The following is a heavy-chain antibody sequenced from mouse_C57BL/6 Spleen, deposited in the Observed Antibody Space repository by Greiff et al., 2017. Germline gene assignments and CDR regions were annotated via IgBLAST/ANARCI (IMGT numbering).Heavy chain of an antibody. CDR1: GFTFSSYA. D-gene: IGHD2-1*01. CDR3: ASPSSYYYDYAMDY. V-gene: IGHV5-4*03. J-gene: IGHJ4*01. Sequence: EVKLVESGGGLVKPGGSLKLSCAASGFTFSSYAMSWVRQTPEKRLEWVATISDGGSYTYYPDNVKGRFTISRDNAKNNLYLQMSHLKSEDTAMYYCASPSSYYYDYAMDYWGQGTSVTVSS. CDR2: ISDGGSYT.